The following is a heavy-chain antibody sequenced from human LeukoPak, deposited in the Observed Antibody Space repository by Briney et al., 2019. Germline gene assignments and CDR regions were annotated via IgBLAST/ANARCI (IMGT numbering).Heavy chain of an antibody. V-gene: IGHV3-30-3*01. J-gene: IGHJ4*02. CDR1: GFTFSSYA. CDR3: ARVHYYGSGSYSPPFDY. D-gene: IGHD3-10*01. CDR2: ISYDGSNK. Sequence: PGGSLRLSCAASGFTFSSYAMHWVRQAPGKGLEWVAVISYDGSNKYYADSVKGRFTISRDNSKNTLYLQMNSLRAEDTAVYYCARVHYYGSGSYSPPFDYWGQGTLVTISS.